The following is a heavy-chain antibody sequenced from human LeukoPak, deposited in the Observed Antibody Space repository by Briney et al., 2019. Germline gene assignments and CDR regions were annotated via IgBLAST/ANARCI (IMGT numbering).Heavy chain of an antibody. J-gene: IGHJ3*02. Sequence: GGSLRLSCAASGFTFSSYWMSWVRQAPGKGLEWVANIKQDGSEKYYVDSVKGRFTISRDNAKNSLYLQMNSLRAEDTAVYYCARVSPIRYYDYVWGSYRYPDAFDIWGQGTMVTVSS. D-gene: IGHD3-16*02. CDR2: IKQDGSEK. CDR1: GFTFSSYW. V-gene: IGHV3-7*01. CDR3: ARVSPIRYYDYVWGSYRYPDAFDI.